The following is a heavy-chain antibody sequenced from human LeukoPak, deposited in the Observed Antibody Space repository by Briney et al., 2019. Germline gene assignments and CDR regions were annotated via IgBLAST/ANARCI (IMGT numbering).Heavy chain of an antibody. CDR2: IWYDGSNK. V-gene: IGHV3-33*06. Sequence: GGSLRLSCAASGFTFSSYAMSWVRQAPGKGLEWVAVIWYDGSNKYYADSVKGRFTISRDNSKNTLYLQMNSLRAEDTAVYYCAKDGYYGGRSWGYFDSWGQGTLVTVSS. D-gene: IGHD3-10*01. J-gene: IGHJ4*02. CDR1: GFTFSSYA. CDR3: AKDGYYGGRSWGYFDS.